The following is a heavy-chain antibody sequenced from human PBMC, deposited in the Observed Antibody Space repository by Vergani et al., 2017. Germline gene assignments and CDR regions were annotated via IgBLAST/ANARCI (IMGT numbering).Heavy chain of an antibody. J-gene: IGHJ4*02. Sequence: QVQLQESGPGLVKPSETLSLPCTVSGGSISSYYWSWIRQPPGKGLEWIGYIYYSGSTNYNPSLKSRVTISVDTSKNQFSLKLSSVTAADTAVYYCARGRGYSSGWYVYWGQGTLVTVSS. V-gene: IGHV4-59*01. CDR1: GGSISSYY. CDR2: IYYSGST. CDR3: ARGRGYSSGWYVY. D-gene: IGHD6-19*01.